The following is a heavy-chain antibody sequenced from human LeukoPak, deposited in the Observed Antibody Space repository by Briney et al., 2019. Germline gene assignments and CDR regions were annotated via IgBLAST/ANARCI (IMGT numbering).Heavy chain of an antibody. CDR3: ARDRTPYDGNGYYDAHDI. J-gene: IGHJ3*02. D-gene: IGHD3-22*01. CDR1: GFTFSSYW. V-gene: IGHV3-7*01. CDR2: IRQDESEK. Sequence: GGSLRLSCAASGFTFSSYWTSWVRRAPGKGLEWVANIRQDESEKYFVDSAKGRFIISRDNAKNSLYLQMNSLRAEDTVVYYCARDRTPYDGNGYYDAHDIWGQGTMVTVSS.